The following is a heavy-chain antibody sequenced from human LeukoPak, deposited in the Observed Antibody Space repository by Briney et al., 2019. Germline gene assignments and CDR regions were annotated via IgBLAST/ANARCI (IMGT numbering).Heavy chain of an antibody. J-gene: IGHJ6*02. Sequence: GGSLRLSCAASGLTFSIYAMSWVRQAPGKGLEWVSAISGSGGSTYYADSVKGRFTISRDNSKNTLYLQMNSLRAEDTAVYYCAKDGLDYVYYYGMDVWGQGTTVTVSS. CDR1: GLTFSIYA. CDR2: ISGSGGST. V-gene: IGHV3-23*01. CDR3: AKDGLDYVYYYGMDV. D-gene: IGHD4-17*01.